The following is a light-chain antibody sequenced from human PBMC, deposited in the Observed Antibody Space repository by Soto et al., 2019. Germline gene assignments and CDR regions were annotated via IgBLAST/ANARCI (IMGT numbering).Light chain of an antibody. V-gene: IGKV3-20*01. CDR3: QQYGNSPWT. CDR1: QSITSNY. J-gene: IGKJ1*01. CDR2: GAS. Sequence: EVVLTQSPGTLSLSPGERATLSCRASQSITSNYLAWYQQKPGQAPRLLIYGASSFATGIPDRFSGSGSGQDFTLTISRLEAEDFAVYYCQQYGNSPWTFGQGTKVELK.